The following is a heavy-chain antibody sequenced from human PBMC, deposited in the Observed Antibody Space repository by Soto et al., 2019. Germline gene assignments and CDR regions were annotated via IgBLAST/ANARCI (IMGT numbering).Heavy chain of an antibody. D-gene: IGHD3-3*01. CDR3: ARAKGRYDFWSGYYTGIYFDY. CDR2: IYYSGST. CDR1: GGSISRYY. V-gene: IGHV4-59*01. J-gene: IGHJ4*02. Sequence: TSETLSLTCTVSGGSISRYYWSWIRQPPGKGLEWIGYIYYSGSTNYNPSLKSRVTISVDTSKNQFSLKLSSVTAADTAVYYCARAKGRYDFWSGYYTGIYFDYWGQGTLVTVSS.